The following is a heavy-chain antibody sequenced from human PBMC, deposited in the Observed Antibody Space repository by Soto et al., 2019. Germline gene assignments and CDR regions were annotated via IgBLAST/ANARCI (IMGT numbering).Heavy chain of an antibody. CDR2: IYYSGST. CDR3: ARGSQVLLSEGTYGDYFDY. Sequence: SETLSLTCTVSGGSISSGGYYWSWIRQHPGKGLEWIGYIYYSGSTYYNPSLKSRVTISVDTSKNQFSLKLSSVTAADTAVYYCARGSQVLLSEGTYGDYFDYWGQGTLVTVSS. J-gene: IGHJ4*02. D-gene: IGHD4-17*01. V-gene: IGHV4-31*03. CDR1: GGSISSGGYY.